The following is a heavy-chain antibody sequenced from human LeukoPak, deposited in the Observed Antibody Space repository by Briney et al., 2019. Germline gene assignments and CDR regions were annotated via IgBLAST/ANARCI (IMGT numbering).Heavy chain of an antibody. CDR1: GFTFSDYW. V-gene: IGHV3-7*05. CDR2: IKQDGSKR. J-gene: IGHJ4*02. D-gene: IGHD5-12*01. Sequence: GGSLRLSCVTSGFTFSDYWMTWVRQAPGKGLQWVAHIKQDGSKRYYVDSVNGRFTISRDNATTSLYLEMNSLRVEDTAVYSCARWNSGLEFDYWGQAT. CDR3: ARWNSGLEFDY.